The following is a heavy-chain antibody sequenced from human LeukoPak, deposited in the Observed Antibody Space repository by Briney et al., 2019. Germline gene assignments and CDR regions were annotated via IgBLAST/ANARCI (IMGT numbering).Heavy chain of an antibody. Sequence: GASVKVSCKASGYTFTGYYMHWVRQAPGQGLEWMGWINPNSGGTNYAQKFQGRVTMTRDTSISTAYMELSRLRSDDTAVYYCASPGYCSSTSCYVYAFDIWGQGTMVTVSS. CDR3: ASPGYCSSTSCYVYAFDI. V-gene: IGHV1-2*02. CDR1: GYTFTGYY. D-gene: IGHD2-2*01. CDR2: INPNSGGT. J-gene: IGHJ3*02.